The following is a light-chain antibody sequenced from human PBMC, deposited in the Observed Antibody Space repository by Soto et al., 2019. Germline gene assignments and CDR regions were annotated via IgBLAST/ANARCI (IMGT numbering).Light chain of an antibody. CDR1: QGISTY. Sequence: DIQITQSPSSLSASVGDRVTITCRASQGISTYLNWYQQKPGKAPKLLIYAASSLQSGVPSGSSGSGSETDFTLTISSMQPEDFANYSCQQSYSTTWTFGQGTKVDXK. V-gene: IGKV1-39*01. CDR3: QQSYSTTWT. J-gene: IGKJ1*01. CDR2: AAS.